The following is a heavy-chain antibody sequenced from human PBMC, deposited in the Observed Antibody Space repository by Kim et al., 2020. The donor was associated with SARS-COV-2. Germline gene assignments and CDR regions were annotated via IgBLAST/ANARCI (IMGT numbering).Heavy chain of an antibody. CDR2: INAGNGNT. J-gene: IGHJ4*02. D-gene: IGHD6-13*01. CDR1: GYTFTSYA. V-gene: IGHV1-3*01. CDR3: ARTVVFIAAAGTGSFDY. Sequence: ASVKVSCKASGYTFTSYAMHWVRQAPGQRLEWMRWINAGNGNTKYSQKFQGRVTITRDTSASTAYMELSSLRSEDTAVYYCARTVVFIAAAGTGSFDYWGQGTLVTVSS.